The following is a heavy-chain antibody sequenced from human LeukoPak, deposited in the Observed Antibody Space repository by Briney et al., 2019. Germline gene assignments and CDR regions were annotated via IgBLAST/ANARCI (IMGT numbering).Heavy chain of an antibody. CDR1: GFTFSSYG. CDR2: IQHDGNNK. D-gene: IGHD3-22*01. Sequence: GGSLRLSCAASGFTFSSYGMHWVRQAPGKGLEWVTFIQHDGNNKYYIDSVKGRFTISRDNSKNTLYLQMNSLRAEDTAVYYCARSSERKYYFDYWGQGTLVTVSS. J-gene: IGHJ4*02. V-gene: IGHV3-30*02. CDR3: ARSSERKYYFDY.